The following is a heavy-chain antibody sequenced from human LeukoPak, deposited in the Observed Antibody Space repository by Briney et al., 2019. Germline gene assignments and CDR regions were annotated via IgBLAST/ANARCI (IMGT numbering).Heavy chain of an antibody. Sequence: SETLSLTCAVYGGSFSGYYWSWIRQPPGKGLEWIGEINHSGSTNYNPSLKSRVTISVDTSKNQFSLKLSSVTAANTAVYYCARGCIRGWYYFDYWGQGTLVTVSS. D-gene: IGHD6-19*01. CDR1: GGSFSGYY. J-gene: IGHJ4*02. V-gene: IGHV4-34*01. CDR3: ARGCIRGWYYFDY. CDR2: INHSGST.